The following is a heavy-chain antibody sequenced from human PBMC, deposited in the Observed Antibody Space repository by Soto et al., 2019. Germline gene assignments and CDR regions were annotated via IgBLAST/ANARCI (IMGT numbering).Heavy chain of an antibody. CDR2: ISYDGSNK. D-gene: IGHD3-22*01. Sequence: TGGSLRLSCAASGFTFSSYGMHWVRQAPGKGLEWVAVISYDGSNKYYADSVKGRFTISRDNSKNTLYLQMNSLRAEDTAVYYCAKGRGYYFPHYYGMDVWGQGTTVTVSS. CDR3: AKGRGYYFPHYYGMDV. V-gene: IGHV3-30*18. J-gene: IGHJ6*02. CDR1: GFTFSSYG.